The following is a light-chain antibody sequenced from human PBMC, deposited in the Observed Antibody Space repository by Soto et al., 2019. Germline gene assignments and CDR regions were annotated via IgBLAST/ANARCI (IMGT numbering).Light chain of an antibody. CDR2: GAS. V-gene: IGKV3-15*01. Sequence: EIVMTQSPATLSVSPGERATLSCRASRSVSSNLAWYQQKPGQAPRLLMYGASTRATGIPARFSGSGSGTEFTLTISSLQSEDFAVYYCQQYNNWRPYTFGQGTKLEIK. CDR1: RSVSSN. CDR3: QQYNNWRPYT. J-gene: IGKJ2*01.